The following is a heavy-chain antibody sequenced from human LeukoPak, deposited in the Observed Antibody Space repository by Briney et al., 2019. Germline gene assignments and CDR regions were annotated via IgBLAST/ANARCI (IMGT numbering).Heavy chain of an antibody. Sequence: GGSLTLFRAASGLTFSIYAMQWARQPPGEGREWVAVISYDGSNNYSSASVKGRFTTSRDNSKNTLYLQMNSLTAEDRAVYYCATEPRTYCGGDGSPASYYDGMDVCGQGTTVTVSS. V-gene: IGHV3-30-3*01. J-gene: IGHJ6*02. CDR3: ATEPRTYCGGDGSPASYYDGMDV. D-gene: IGHD2-21*02. CDR1: GLTFSIYA. CDR2: ISYDGSNN.